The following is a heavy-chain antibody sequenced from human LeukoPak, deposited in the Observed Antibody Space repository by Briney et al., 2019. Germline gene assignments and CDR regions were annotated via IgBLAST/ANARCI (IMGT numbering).Heavy chain of an antibody. CDR1: GGSFSGYY. V-gene: IGHV4-34*01. CDR2: INHSGST. CDR3: ASMSCSGGSCYPTDY. D-gene: IGHD2-15*01. J-gene: IGHJ4*02. Sequence: SETLSLTCAVYGGSFSGYYWSWIRQPPGKGLEWIGEINHSGSTNYNPSLESRVTISVDTSKNQFSLKLSSVTAADTAVYYCASMSCSGGSCYPTDYWGQGTLVTVSS.